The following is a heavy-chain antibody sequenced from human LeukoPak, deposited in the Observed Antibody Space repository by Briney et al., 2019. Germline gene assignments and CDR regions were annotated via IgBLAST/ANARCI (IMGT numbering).Heavy chain of an antibody. V-gene: IGHV3-74*01. D-gene: IGHD2/OR15-2a*01. CDR2: INSDGSWT. CDR1: GNYW. J-gene: IGHJ4*02. Sequence: GGSLRLSCAASGNYWMHWVRQAPGKGLVWVSHINSDGSWTSYADSVKGRFTISKDNAKNTVYVQMNSLRAEDTAVYYCVSFYETYWGRGTLVTVSS. CDR3: VSFYETY.